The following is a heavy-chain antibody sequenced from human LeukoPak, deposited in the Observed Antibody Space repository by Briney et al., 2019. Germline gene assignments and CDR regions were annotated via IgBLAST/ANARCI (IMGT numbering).Heavy chain of an antibody. J-gene: IGHJ4*02. CDR2: IKQDRSEK. CDR1: GFTFSSYW. V-gene: IGHV3-7*01. Sequence: GGSLRLSCAASGFTFSSYWMTWVRQAPGKGLEWVANIKQDRSEKNYVDSVKGRFTLSRDKAKNSLYLQMNSLRAEDTAVYYCATSRTFDYWGQGTLVTVSS. D-gene: IGHD1-14*01. CDR3: ATSRTFDY.